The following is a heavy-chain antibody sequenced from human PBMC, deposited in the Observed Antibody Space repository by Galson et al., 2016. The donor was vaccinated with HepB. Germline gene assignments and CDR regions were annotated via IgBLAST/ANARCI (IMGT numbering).Heavy chain of an antibody. CDR1: GFSFSTYW. D-gene: IGHD5/OR15-5a*01. Sequence: LRLSCAASGFSFSTYWMTWVRQPPGKGLEWIGEINDSGSVNYNPSLKSRVTISVDTSKNQFSLNLTSVTAADTAVYYCARGYPIVSVTLHIRVEYIQHWGQGTLVTVSS. CDR2: INDSGSV. J-gene: IGHJ1*01. CDR3: ARGYPIVSVTLHIRVEYIQH. V-gene: IGHV4-34*01.